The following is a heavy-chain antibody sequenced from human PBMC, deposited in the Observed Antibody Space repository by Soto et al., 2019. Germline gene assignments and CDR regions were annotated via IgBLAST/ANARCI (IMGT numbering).Heavy chain of an antibody. D-gene: IGHD3-16*01. Sequence: QVQLVQSGAEVKKPGSSVKVSCKASTDTFSKYAFNWVRQAPGQGLGWMGWIIPIFGSRNYAEKFQGRVTITADESTSTAYMELRSLRFEDTAVYYCARGETYLGVWGQGTTVTVSS. CDR3: ARGETYLGV. J-gene: IGHJ6*02. V-gene: IGHV1-69*01. CDR2: IIPIFGSR. CDR1: TDTFSKYA.